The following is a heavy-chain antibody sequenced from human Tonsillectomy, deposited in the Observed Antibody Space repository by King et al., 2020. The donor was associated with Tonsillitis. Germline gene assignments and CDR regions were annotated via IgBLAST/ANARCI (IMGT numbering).Heavy chain of an antibody. CDR1: GFTFSSYA. V-gene: IGHV3-23*04. Sequence: EVQLVESGGGLVQPGGSLRLSCAASGFTFSSYATSWVRQAPGKGLEWVSAISGGGDSTYYADSVKGRFTISRDNSKNTLFLQMSSLRAEDTAVYYCAKEYPYYYDSSGNFDYWGQGTLVTVSS. CDR2: ISGGGDST. D-gene: IGHD3-22*01. J-gene: IGHJ4*02. CDR3: AKEYPYYYDSSGNFDY.